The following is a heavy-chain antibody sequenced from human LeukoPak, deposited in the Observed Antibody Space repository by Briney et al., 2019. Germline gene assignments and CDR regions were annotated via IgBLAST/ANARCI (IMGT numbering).Heavy chain of an antibody. D-gene: IGHD5-24*01. J-gene: IGHJ3*02. CDR1: GYTFTGYY. CDR3: ARIRDGYNDAYDI. Sequence: ASVKVSCKASGYTFTGYYMHWVRQAPGQGLEWMGWINPNSGGTDYAQNFQGRLTMTSDTSARTVYMELSSLRSDDTAVYYCARIRDGYNDAYDIWGQGTLVTVPS. CDR2: INPNSGGT. V-gene: IGHV1-2*02.